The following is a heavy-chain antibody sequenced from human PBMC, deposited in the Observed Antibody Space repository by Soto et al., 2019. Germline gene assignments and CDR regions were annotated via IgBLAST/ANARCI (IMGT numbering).Heavy chain of an antibody. D-gene: IGHD3-22*01. V-gene: IGHV1-18*01. CDR1: GYTFSSYG. J-gene: IGHJ4*02. CDR3: TRGRKVNDY. Sequence: QVQLVQSGGVVKKPGASVKVSCKASGYTFSSYGISWVRQAPGQGLEWMGWISPFNANTNYAQNYQGRVTMTTDTSTSTAYMELRRLRSDDSAMYYCTRGRKVNDYWGQGTLVTVSS. CDR2: ISPFNANT.